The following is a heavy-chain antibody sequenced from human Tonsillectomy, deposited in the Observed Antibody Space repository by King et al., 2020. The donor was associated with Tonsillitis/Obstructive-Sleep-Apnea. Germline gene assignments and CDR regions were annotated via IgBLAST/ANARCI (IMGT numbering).Heavy chain of an antibody. CDR1: GFSLSTSGVG. CDR2: ISWDDDM. V-gene: IGHV2-5*02. CDR3: ALSSFLRGPNRYYFDY. D-gene: IGHD2/OR15-2a*01. Sequence: ITLKESGPTLVKPTQTLTLTCTFAGFSLSTSGVGVGWIRQPPEKALEWLVLISWDDDMRYSPYLKSRLTITKDTSKNQVVLTMTNMDPVDTATYYCALSSFLRGPNRYYFDYWGQGTLVTVSS. J-gene: IGHJ4*02.